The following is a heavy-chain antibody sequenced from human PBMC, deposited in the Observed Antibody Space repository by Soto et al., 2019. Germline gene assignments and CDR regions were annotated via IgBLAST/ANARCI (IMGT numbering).Heavy chain of an antibody. J-gene: IGHJ4*02. CDR1: GFTFSSYG. D-gene: IGHD3-10*01. CDR3: AKDFSPGSYYIVPPDY. Sequence: GGSLRLSCAASGFTFSSYGMHWVRQAPGKGLEWVAVISYDGSNKYYADSVKGRFTISRDNSKNTLYLQMNSLRAEDTAVYYCAKDFSPGSYYIVPPDYWGQGTLVTVSS. CDR2: ISYDGSNK. V-gene: IGHV3-30*18.